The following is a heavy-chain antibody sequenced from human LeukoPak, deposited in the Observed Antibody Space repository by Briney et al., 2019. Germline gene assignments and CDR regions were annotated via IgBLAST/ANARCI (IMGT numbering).Heavy chain of an antibody. D-gene: IGHD5-18*01. V-gene: IGHV4-34*01. CDR3: ARENGYRYDY. Sequence: SETLSLTCAVYGGSLSGFYWSWIRQSPGKGLEWIGESNQSGSTNYNPSLKSRVTISVDTSKNQFSLKLSSVTAADTALYYCARENGYRYDYWGQGTLVTVSS. CDR1: GGSLSGFY. CDR2: SNQSGST. J-gene: IGHJ4*02.